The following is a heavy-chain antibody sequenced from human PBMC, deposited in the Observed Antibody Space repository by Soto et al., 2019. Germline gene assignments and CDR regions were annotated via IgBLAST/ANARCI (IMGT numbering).Heavy chain of an antibody. CDR3: AKAMGDYGHDAFDM. D-gene: IGHD4-17*01. CDR1: GFTFSSYV. J-gene: IGHJ3*02. Sequence: EVQLLESGGGLVQPGGSLRLSCAASGFTFSSYVMSWVRQAPGKGLEWVSGISSRGGSTYYADSVKGRFTISRDNSKKTLYLQMNSLRDEDTAVYYCAKAMGDYGHDAFDMWGQGTMVTVSS. CDR2: ISSRGGST. V-gene: IGHV3-23*01.